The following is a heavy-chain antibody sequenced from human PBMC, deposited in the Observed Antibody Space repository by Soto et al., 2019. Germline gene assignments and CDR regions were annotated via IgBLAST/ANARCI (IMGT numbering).Heavy chain of an antibody. J-gene: IGHJ3*01. CDR3: AKDHFKGNGIYDGFDV. CDR2: IAGVDI. Sequence: GGSLRLSCAGNGLTLSTYAMSWVRQAPGKGLEWVSTIAGVDIFYADSVQGRFTTSIDNSKNLLFLQMHSLTADGTATYYCAKDHFKGNGIYDGFDVWGQGTTVTVSS. CDR1: GLTLSTYA. D-gene: IGHD1-20*01. V-gene: IGHV3-23*01.